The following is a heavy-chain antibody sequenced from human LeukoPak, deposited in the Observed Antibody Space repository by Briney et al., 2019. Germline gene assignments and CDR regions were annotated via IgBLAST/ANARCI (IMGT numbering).Heavy chain of an antibody. Sequence: GGSLRLSCEASGFTFSSYDMHWVRQVTGRGLEWVSAIDSVSNTYYPGSVKGRFTISRENAKNSVYLQMNSLRAGGTAVYYCTLSYGRGFNYYYGMDVWGQGTTVTVSS. J-gene: IGHJ6*02. D-gene: IGHD5-18*01. CDR1: GFTFSSYD. CDR2: IDSVSNT. V-gene: IGHV3-13*01. CDR3: TLSYGRGFNYYYGMDV.